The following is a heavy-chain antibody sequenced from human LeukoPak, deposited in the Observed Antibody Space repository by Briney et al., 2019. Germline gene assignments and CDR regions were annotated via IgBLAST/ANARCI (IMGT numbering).Heavy chain of an antibody. V-gene: IGHV3-53*01. Sequence: GGSLRLSCAASGFTVSSNYMSWVRQAPGKGLQWVSVIYADGSTFYAESVKGRLTISRDNSKNTLYLQMNSLRAEDTAVFFCARGGSSSTTPFDSWGQGTLVTVSS. CDR3: ARGGSSSTTPFDS. J-gene: IGHJ4*02. CDR2: IYADGST. D-gene: IGHD6-6*01. CDR1: GFTVSSNY.